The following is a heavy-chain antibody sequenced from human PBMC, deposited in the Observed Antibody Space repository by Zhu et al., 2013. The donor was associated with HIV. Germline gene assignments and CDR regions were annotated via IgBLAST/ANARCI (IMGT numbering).Heavy chain of an antibody. D-gene: IGHD3-9*01. J-gene: IGHJ3*02. CDR1: GGSISSYY. CDR3: ARDFLPLRYFDPMI. Sequence: QVQLQESGPGLVKPSETLSLTCTVSGGSISSYYWSWIRQPPGKGLEWIGYIYYSGSTNYNPSLKSRVTISVDTSKNQFSLKLSSVTAADTAVYYCARDFLPLRYFDPMIWGQGTMVTVSS. V-gene: IGHV4-59*01. CDR2: IYYSGST.